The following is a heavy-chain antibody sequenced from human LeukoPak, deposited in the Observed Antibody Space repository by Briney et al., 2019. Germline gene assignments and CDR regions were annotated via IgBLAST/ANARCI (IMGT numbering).Heavy chain of an antibody. J-gene: IGHJ4*02. D-gene: IGHD1-1*01. CDR3: AKRVSGTTFY. V-gene: IGHV3-23*01. Sequence: GGSLRLSCAASGFTFSSYVVSRVRQAPGKGLEWVSAISGSGATTYYADSVKGRFTISRDNSKNTLYLHMNSLRAEDTAVYYCAKRVSGTTFYWGQGTLVTVSS. CDR2: ISGSGATT. CDR1: GFTFSSYV.